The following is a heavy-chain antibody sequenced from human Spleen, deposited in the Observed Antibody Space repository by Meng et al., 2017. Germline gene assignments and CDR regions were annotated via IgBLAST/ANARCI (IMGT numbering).Heavy chain of an antibody. CDR2: IRSKADGGTT. CDR3: MDGGSGSWDY. Sequence: EVQLVELGGGLVESGGSCSTSCAAAGFTLSTAWMSWVRQAPGKGLEWVGRIRSKADGGTTDYAAAVKGRFTISRDDSKDTLFLEMNSLKSEDTGVYYCMDGGSGSWDYWGQGTLVTVSS. D-gene: IGHD3-10*01. J-gene: IGHJ4*02. CDR1: GFTLSTAW. V-gene: IGHV3-15*01.